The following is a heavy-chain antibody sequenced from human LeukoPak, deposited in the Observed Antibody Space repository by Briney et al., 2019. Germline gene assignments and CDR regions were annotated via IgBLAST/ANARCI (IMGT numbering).Heavy chain of an antibody. J-gene: IGHJ4*02. V-gene: IGHV3-30*02. Sequence: PGGSLRLFCAASVFTFSSYGMHWVRQAPGKGLVWVAFIRYDGSNKYYADCVKGRFTISRDNSKNTLYLQMNSLRAEDTAVYYCAKRGIAAAFDYWGQGALVTVSS. CDR1: VFTFSSYG. D-gene: IGHD6-13*01. CDR3: AKRGIAAAFDY. CDR2: IRYDGSNK.